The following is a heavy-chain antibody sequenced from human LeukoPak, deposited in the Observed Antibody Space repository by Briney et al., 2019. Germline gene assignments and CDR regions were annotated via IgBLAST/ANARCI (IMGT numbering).Heavy chain of an antibody. V-gene: IGHV4-38-2*02. J-gene: IGHJ4*02. CDR2: IYHSGST. CDR3: ARVGVYHYDTTY. Sequence: SETLSLTCTVSGYSISSGYYWGWIRQPPGKGLEWIGNIYHSGSTYYNPSLKSRVTISVDTSKNQFSLKLSSVTAADTAIYYCARVGVYHYDTTYWGQGTLATVSS. D-gene: IGHD3-22*01. CDR1: GYSISSGYY.